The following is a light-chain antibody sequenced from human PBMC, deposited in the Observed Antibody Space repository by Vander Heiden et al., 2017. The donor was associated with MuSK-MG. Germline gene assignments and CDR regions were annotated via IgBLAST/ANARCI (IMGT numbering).Light chain of an antibody. CDR1: SLDVGGYNY. Sequence: QSALTQPRSVPGSPGQSVTISCTGPSLDVGGYNYVSWYQQHPGKAPKIIIYDVSKRPSGVPDRFSGSKSGNTASLTISGLQAEDEADYYCCSYAGSYSFVVFGTGTKLTVL. V-gene: IGLV2-11*01. CDR3: CSYAGSYSFVV. CDR2: DVS. J-gene: IGLJ1*01.